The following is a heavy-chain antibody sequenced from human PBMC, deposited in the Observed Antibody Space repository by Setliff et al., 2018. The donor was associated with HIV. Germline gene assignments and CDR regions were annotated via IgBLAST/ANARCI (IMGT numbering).Heavy chain of an antibody. J-gene: IGHJ5*02. V-gene: IGHV1-69*10. CDR3: ARLRGRIVVPSAMPS. CDR1: GGTFSSPA. Sequence: SVKVSCKTSGGTFSSPAVNWVRQVPGQGLEWMGGIVPRDGILKYAQKFQGRVTITADKSTNTAFMELSSLRSEDTAVYYCARLRGRIVVPSAMPSWGQGTLVTVS. CDR2: IVPRDGIL. D-gene: IGHD2-2*01.